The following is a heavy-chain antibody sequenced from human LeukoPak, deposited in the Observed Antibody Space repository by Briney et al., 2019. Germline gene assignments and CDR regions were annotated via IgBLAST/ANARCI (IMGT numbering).Heavy chain of an antibody. D-gene: IGHD3-10*01. J-gene: IGHJ4*02. CDR1: GFTFDDYA. Sequence: GGSLRLSCAASGFTFDDYAMHWVRQAPGKGLEWVSGISWNSGSIGYADSVKGRFTISRDNAKNSLYLQMNSLRAEDMAVYYCARASMVRGVHFDYWGQGTLVTVSS. CDR3: ARASMVRGVHFDY. CDR2: ISWNSGSI. V-gene: IGHV3-9*03.